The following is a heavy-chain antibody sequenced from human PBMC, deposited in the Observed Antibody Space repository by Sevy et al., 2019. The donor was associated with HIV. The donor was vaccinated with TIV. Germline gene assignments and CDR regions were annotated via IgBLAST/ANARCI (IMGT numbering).Heavy chain of an antibody. V-gene: IGHV3-23*01. CDR1: GFRFSAFG. Sequence: GRSLRLSCVASGFRFSAFGMAWVRQAAGEGLEWVSGINGGGGSTYYRNSVKGRFTVSRDNSKNTVYLQMNSLRADDTAVYYCAKAPYYDFWSHNYNNWFDPWGQGTLVTVSS. CDR2: INGGGGST. CDR3: AKAPYYDFWSHNYNNWFDP. J-gene: IGHJ5*02. D-gene: IGHD3-3*01.